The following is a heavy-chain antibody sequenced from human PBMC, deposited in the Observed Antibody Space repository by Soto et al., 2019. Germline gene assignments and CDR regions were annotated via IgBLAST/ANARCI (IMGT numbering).Heavy chain of an antibody. CDR3: AHAGDYDLLPFAH. Sequence: QITLKESGPTLVRPAQTLTLTCDFSGFSLSTYHMGVAWIRQPPGKALEWLALIYCDDDKRYSPSLKDRLALSKGTSSNQVVLTITNVVPGDTATYFCAHAGDYDLLPFAHWGPGTLVTVSS. CDR2: IYCDDDK. D-gene: IGHD4-17*01. CDR1: GFSLSTYHMG. J-gene: IGHJ4*02. V-gene: IGHV2-5*02.